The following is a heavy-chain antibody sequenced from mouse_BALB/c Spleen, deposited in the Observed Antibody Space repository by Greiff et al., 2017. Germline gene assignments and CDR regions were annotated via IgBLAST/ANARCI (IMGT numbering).Heavy chain of an antibody. CDR3: ARCDYNYFDY. Sequence: VQLQQSGAELVKPGASVKLSCTASGFNIKDTYMHGVKQRPEQGLEWIGRIDPANGNTKYDPKFQGKATITADTASNTAYLQLSSLTSEDTAVYYCARCDYNYFDYWGQGASLTV. J-gene: IGHJ2*03. CDR2: IDPANGNT. CDR1: GFNIKDTY. D-gene: IGHD2-4*01. V-gene: IGHV14-3*02.